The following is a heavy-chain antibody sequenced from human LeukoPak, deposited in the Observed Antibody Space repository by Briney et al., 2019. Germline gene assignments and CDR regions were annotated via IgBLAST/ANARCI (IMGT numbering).Heavy chain of an antibody. D-gene: IGHD1-14*01. CDR1: GYSISSGYY. CDR2: IYHSGST. J-gene: IGHJ4*02. V-gene: IGHV4-38-2*02. CDR3: ARGGTGTIDY. Sequence: SETLSLTCTVSGYSISSGYYWGWIRQPPGKGLEWIGSIYHSGSTYYNPSLKSRVTISVDTSKNQFSLKLSSVTAADTAVYYCARGGTGTIDYWGQGTLVTVSS.